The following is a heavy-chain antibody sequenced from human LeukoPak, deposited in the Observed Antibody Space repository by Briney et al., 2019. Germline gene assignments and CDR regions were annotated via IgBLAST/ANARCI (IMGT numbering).Heavy chain of an antibody. V-gene: IGHV1-8*01. CDR2: MNPNSGNT. CDR1: GYTFTSYD. D-gene: IGHD4-11*01. CDR3: ARGRSSMDYSNYYFDY. J-gene: IGHJ4*02. Sequence: APVKVSCKASGYTFTSYDINWVRQATGQGLEWMGWMNPNSGNTGYAQKFQGRVTMTRNTSISTAYMELSSLRSEDTAVYYCARGRSSMDYSNYYFDYWGQGTLVTVSS.